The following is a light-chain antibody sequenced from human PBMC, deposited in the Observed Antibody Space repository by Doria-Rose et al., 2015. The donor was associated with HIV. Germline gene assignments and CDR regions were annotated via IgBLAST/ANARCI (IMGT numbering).Light chain of an antibody. CDR2: DGS. V-gene: IGKV3-20*01. J-gene: IGKJ1*01. CDR3: HQYGTSWT. Sequence: LTQSPGTLSLSPGERATLSCRASQSFSSTYLAWYQQKPGQAPSLLIYDGSTRATGIPDRLSASGSWTDFTLTINRLEPEDFALYYCHQYGTSWTFGQGTKVEI. CDR1: QSFSSTY.